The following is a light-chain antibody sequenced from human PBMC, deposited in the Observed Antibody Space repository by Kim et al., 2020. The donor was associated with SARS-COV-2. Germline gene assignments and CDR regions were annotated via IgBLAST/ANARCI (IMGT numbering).Light chain of an antibody. J-gene: IGLJ2*01. CDR1: SLRTNY. CDR2: GHN. V-gene: IGLV3-19*01. Sequence: SSELTQDPGVSVALGQTITTTCQGDSLRTNYAAWYQQKPGQAPLLVMYGHNVRPLGIPDRFSGSRSGNTASLTVTGTQAEDEADYYCSSRASVGKLLLFAGGTQLTVL. CDR3: SSRASVGKLLL.